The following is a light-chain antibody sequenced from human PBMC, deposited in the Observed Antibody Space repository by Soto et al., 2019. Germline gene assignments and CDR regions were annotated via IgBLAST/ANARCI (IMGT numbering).Light chain of an antibody. Sequence: QSALTQPASVSGSPGQSITISCTGSSSDVGGYDYVSWYQQHPGKAPKLMIFEVTHRPSGVSIRFSGSKSGNTASLTVSGLQAEDEADYYCCSYTTSGTVVFGGGTKVTVL. J-gene: IGLJ2*01. CDR2: EVT. CDR1: SSDVGGYDY. CDR3: CSYTTSGTVV. V-gene: IGLV2-14*01.